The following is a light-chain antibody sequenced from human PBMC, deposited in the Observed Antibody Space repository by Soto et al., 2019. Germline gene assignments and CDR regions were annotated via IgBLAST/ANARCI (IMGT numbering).Light chain of an antibody. CDR1: SSNIGNNY. Sequence: QSVLTQPPSVSAAPGQKVTISCSGSSSNIGNNYVSWYQQLPGTAPKLLIYENNKRPSGIPDRFSGSKSGTSATLGITGLQTGDEADYYGGTGDSSLSEGVFGTGTKVTVL. CDR2: ENN. J-gene: IGLJ1*01. CDR3: GTGDSSLSEGV. V-gene: IGLV1-51*02.